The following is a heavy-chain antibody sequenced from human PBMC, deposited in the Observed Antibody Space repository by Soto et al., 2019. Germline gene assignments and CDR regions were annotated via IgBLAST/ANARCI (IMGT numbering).Heavy chain of an antibody. J-gene: IGHJ4*02. Sequence: SETLSLTCTVSGGSISSSSYYWGWIRQPPGKGLEWIGSIYYSGSTYYNPSLKSRVTISVDTSKNQFSLKLSSVTAADTAVYYCARERGRFVGATTWNSFLYWGQGTLVTVSS. CDR3: ARERGRFVGATTWNSFLY. D-gene: IGHD1-26*01. V-gene: IGHV4-39*02. CDR2: IYYSGST. CDR1: GGSISSSSYY.